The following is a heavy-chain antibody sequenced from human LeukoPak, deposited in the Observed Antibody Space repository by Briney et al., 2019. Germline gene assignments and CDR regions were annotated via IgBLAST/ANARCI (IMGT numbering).Heavy chain of an antibody. Sequence: PGGSLRLSCAASGFTFDDYGMSWVRQAPGKGLEWVSGINWNGGSTGYADSVKGRFTISRDNAKNSLYLQMNSLRAEDTALYYCAKDSRGESITMIVVVIKLDAFDIWGQGTMVTVSS. V-gene: IGHV3-20*04. CDR1: GFTFDDYG. J-gene: IGHJ3*02. CDR2: INWNGGST. D-gene: IGHD3-22*01. CDR3: AKDSRGESITMIVVVIKLDAFDI.